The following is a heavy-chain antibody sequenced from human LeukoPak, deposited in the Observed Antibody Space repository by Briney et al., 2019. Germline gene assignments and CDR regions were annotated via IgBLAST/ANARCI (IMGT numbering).Heavy chain of an antibody. CDR1: GFTFSRYW. J-gene: IGHJ4*02. CDR3: AREWNGYDYVGEDY. Sequence: GGSLRLSCVASGFTFSRYWMSWVRQAPGKGLEWVANIKQDGSGKYYADSVKGRFTISRDNARNSLFLQMNNLRAEDTAVYNCAREWNGYDYVGEDYWGQGTLVTVSS. CDR2: IKQDGSGK. D-gene: IGHD5-12*01. V-gene: IGHV3-7*01.